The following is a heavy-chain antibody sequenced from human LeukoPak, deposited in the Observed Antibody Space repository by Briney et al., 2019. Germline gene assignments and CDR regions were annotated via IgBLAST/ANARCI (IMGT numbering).Heavy chain of an antibody. CDR1: GFTFNNFW. Sequence: GGSLLLSCVASGFTFNNFWMSWVRQPPGKGLEWVANIKQDGSETYSVDSVKGRFTISRDNAKNSLYLQMNSLRAEDTAVYYCARDRVRGFDPWGQGTLVTVSS. CDR3: ARDRVRGFDP. J-gene: IGHJ5*02. CDR2: IKQDGSET. V-gene: IGHV3-7*01.